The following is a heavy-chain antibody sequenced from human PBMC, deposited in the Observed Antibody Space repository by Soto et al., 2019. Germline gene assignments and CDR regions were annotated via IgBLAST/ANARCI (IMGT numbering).Heavy chain of an antibody. CDR3: ARMYVLGGDYVNYFDY. CDR2: IFSNDEK. J-gene: IGHJ4*02. D-gene: IGHD4-17*01. V-gene: IGHV2-26*01. Sequence: QVTLKESGPVLVKPTETLTLTCTVSGFSLSNARMGVSWIRQPPGKALEWLAHIFSNDEKSYSTSLKSRLTSSXXTXKXXVVLTMTNMDPVDTATYYCARMYVLGGDYVNYFDYWGQGTLVTVSS. CDR1: GFSLSNARMG.